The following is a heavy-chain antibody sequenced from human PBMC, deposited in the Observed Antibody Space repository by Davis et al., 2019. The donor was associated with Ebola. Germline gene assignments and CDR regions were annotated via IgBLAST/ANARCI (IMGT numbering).Heavy chain of an antibody. V-gene: IGHV3-23*01. J-gene: IGHJ4*02. CDR3: AKDLTSYYGSGDFFDY. Sequence: PGGSLRLSCAASGFIFSSYAMSWVRQAPGRGLEWVSSISASGGATFYADSVKGRIVMSRDNSNDTLYLRMNNLRAEDTAIHYCAKDLTSYYGSGDFFDYWGQGILVTVSS. CDR1: GFIFSSYA. D-gene: IGHD3-10*01. CDR2: ISASGGAT.